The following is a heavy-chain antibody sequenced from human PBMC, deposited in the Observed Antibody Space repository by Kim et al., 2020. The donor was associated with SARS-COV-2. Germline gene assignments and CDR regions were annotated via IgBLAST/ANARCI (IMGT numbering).Heavy chain of an antibody. J-gene: IGHJ4*02. V-gene: IGHV3-21*03. CDR1: GFTFSSYS. Sequence: GGSLRLSCAASGFTFSSYSMNWVRQAPGKGLEWVSSISSSSSYIYYADSVKGRFTISRDNAKNSLYLQMNSLRAEDTAVYYCARDPGYSSGWWDYWGQGTLVTVSS. D-gene: IGHD6-19*01. CDR3: ARDPGYSSGWWDY. CDR2: ISSSSSYI.